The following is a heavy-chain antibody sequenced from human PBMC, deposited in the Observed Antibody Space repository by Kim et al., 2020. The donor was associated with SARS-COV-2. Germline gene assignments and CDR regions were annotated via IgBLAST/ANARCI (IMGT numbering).Heavy chain of an antibody. V-gene: IGHV5-51*01. Sequence: IYGPSFQGRVTISVDNSIRTAYLQWSSLKASDTAMYYCARKISGNCPFDYWGQGTLVTVSS. J-gene: IGHJ4*02. CDR3: ARKISGNCPFDY. D-gene: IGHD2-21*01.